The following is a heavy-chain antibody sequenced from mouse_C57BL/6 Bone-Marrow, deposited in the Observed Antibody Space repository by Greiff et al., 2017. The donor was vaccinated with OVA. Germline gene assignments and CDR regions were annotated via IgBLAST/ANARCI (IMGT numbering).Heavy chain of an antibody. D-gene: IGHD2-5*01. J-gene: IGHJ3*01. V-gene: IGHV1-85*01. Sequence: VQLQESGPELVKPGASVKLSCKASGYTFTSYDINWVKQRPGQGLEWIGWIYPRDGSTKSNEKFKGKATLTVDTSSSTAYMELHSLTSEDSAVYFCARGGYSNYGEWFAYWGQGTLVTVSA. CDR2: IYPRDGST. CDR1: GYTFTSYD. CDR3: ARGGYSNYGEWFAY.